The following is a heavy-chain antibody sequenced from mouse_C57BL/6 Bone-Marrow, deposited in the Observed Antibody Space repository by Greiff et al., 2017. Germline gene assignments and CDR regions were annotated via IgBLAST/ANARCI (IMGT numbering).Heavy chain of an antibody. CDR2: ISGGGGNT. V-gene: IGHV5-9*01. D-gene: IGHD1-1*01. CDR1: GFTFSSYT. J-gene: IGHJ2*01. Sequence: DVKLVESGGGLVKPGGSLKLSCAASGFTFSSYTMSWVRQTPEKRLEWVATISGGGGNTYYPDSVKGRFTIARDNAKNTLSLQMSSLRSEDTALYYCATRYYGSSVYFDYWGQGTTLTVSS. CDR3: ATRYYGSSVYFDY.